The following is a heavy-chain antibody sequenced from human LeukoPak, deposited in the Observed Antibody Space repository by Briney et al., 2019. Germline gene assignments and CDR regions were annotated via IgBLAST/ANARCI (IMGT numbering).Heavy chain of an antibody. V-gene: IGHV1-69*13. CDR1: GGTFSSYA. CDR2: IIPIFGTA. J-gene: IGHJ6*03. CDR3: ARGPEGDEEIAYMDV. Sequence: ASVKVSCKASGGTFSSYAISWVRQAPGQGLEWMGGIIPIFGTANYAQKFQGRVTITADESTSTAYMELSSLRSEDTAVYYCARGPEGDEEIAYMDVWGKGTTVTVSS. D-gene: IGHD1-14*01.